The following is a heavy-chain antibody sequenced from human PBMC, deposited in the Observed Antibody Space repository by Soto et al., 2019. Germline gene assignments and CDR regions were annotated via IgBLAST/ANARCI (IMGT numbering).Heavy chain of an antibody. V-gene: IGHV1-46*01. Sequence: ASVKVSCKASGYTFTSYYMHWVLQAPGEGLEWMGIINPSGGSTSYAQKFQGRVTMTRDTSTSTVYMELSSLRSEDTAVYYCARAYGFWSGYRNVFYYYGMDVWGQGTTVTVSS. CDR2: INPSGGST. CDR3: ARAYGFWSGYRNVFYYYGMDV. J-gene: IGHJ6*02. D-gene: IGHD3-3*01. CDR1: GYTFTSYY.